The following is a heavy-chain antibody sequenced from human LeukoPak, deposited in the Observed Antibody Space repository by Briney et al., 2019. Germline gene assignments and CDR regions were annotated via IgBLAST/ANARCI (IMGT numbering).Heavy chain of an antibody. Sequence: GGSLRLSCAASAFTFSSYWMHWVRKAPGKGLAWVSRINSDGSSTSYADSVKGRFTISRDNAKNTLYLQMNSLRAEDTAMYYCARGSDCSGGSCYSYWYFDLWGRGTLVTVSS. D-gene: IGHD2-15*01. CDR3: ARGSDCSGGSCYSYWYFDL. CDR2: INSDGSST. CDR1: AFTFSSYW. V-gene: IGHV3-74*01. J-gene: IGHJ2*01.